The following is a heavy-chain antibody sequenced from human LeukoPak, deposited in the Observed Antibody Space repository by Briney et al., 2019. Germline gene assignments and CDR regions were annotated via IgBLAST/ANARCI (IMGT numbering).Heavy chain of an antibody. CDR3: TRHVRKRGIAVAGTPGWFDP. CDR2: IYYSGST. J-gene: IGHJ5*02. CDR1: AGSISSSSYS. D-gene: IGHD6-19*01. Sequence: SEPLSLPCTVSAGSISSSSYSWGSIRQPPGKGLEWIGSIYYSGSTYYNPSLKSRDTISVDTSKNQFSLKLSSETAADTAVYYCTRHVRKRGIAVAGTPGWFDPWGQGTLVTVSS. V-gene: IGHV4-39*01.